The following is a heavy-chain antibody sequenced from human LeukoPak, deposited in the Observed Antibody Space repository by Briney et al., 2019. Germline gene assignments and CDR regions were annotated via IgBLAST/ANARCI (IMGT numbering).Heavy chain of an antibody. CDR1: GYTFTDYY. Sequence: ASVKVSCKASGYTFTDYYMHWVRQAPGQGLEWMGWINPNSGGTNYAQKFQGRVTMTRDTSISPAYMELSRLTSDDTAVYYCARGVAGPYYYYYMDVWGRGTTVTVSS. V-gene: IGHV1-2*02. CDR3: ARGVAGPYYYYYMDV. J-gene: IGHJ6*03. D-gene: IGHD6-19*01. CDR2: INPNSGGT.